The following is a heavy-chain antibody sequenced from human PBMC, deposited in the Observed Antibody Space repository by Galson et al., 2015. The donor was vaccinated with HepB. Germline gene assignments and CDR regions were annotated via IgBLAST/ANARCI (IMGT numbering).Heavy chain of an antibody. D-gene: IGHD2-2*01. Sequence: SVKVSCKASGGTFSSYTISWVRQAPGQGLEWMGRIIPILGIANYAQKFQGRVTITADKSTSTAYMELSSLRSEDTAVYYCARDTAVLGYCSSTSCYQYYFDYWGQGTLVTVSS. CDR1: GGTFSSYT. V-gene: IGHV1-69*04. CDR3: ARDTAVLGYCSSTSCYQYYFDY. CDR2: IIPILGIA. J-gene: IGHJ4*02.